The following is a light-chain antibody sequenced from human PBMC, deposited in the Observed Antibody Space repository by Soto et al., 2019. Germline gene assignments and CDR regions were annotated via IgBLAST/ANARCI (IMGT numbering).Light chain of an antibody. CDR2: GAS. Sequence: EIVLTQSPATLSLNPGERATLSCRASQSVSSSYLAWYQQKPGQAPRLLIYGASSRATGIPDRFSGSGSGTDFTLTISRLEPEDFAVYSCQQKRFGGGTKVDIK. J-gene: IGKJ4*02. CDR3: QQKR. V-gene: IGKV3-20*01. CDR1: QSVSSSY.